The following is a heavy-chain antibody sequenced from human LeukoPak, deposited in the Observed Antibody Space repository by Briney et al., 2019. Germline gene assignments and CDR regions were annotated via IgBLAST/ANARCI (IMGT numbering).Heavy chain of an antibody. J-gene: IGHJ4*02. V-gene: IGHV3-23*01. CDR2: IFGSGGSA. CDR3: GKTTTGYSSGQKPAWPVDY. Sequence: GGSLRLSCEASGFTFGSYAMYWVRQAPGKGLEWVAGIFGSGGSAHYADSARGRFTISRDNSKNTVYLQINSLRAEDTAVYYCGKTTTGYSSGQKPAWPVDYWGQGTLVTVSS. D-gene: IGHD6-19*01. CDR1: GFTFGSYA.